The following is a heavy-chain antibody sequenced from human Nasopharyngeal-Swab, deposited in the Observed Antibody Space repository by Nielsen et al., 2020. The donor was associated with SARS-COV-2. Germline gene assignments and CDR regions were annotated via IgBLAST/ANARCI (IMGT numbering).Heavy chain of an antibody. V-gene: IGHV3-73*01. CDR1: GFTFSGSA. J-gene: IGHJ4*02. CDR2: IRSKANSYAT. CDR3: TRLRYSSGLDY. D-gene: IGHD6-25*01. Sequence: ESLKISCAASGFTFSGSAMHWVRQASGKGLEWVGRIRSKANSYATAYAASVKGRFTISRDDSKNTAYLQMTSLNTEDTAVYYCTRLRYSSGLDYWGQGTLVTVSS.